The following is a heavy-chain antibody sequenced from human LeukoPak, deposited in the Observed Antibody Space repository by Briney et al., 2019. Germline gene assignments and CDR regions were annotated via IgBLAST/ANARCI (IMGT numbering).Heavy chain of an antibody. Sequence: SQTLSLTCGVSGGAISGTNWWSWFRQPPGQGLEWIGEISLAGQPNYNPSLNGRVTTSLDKSSNQLSLHLTSVTAADTATYFCSREGGPFCPFGYWGQGTLVIVSS. CDR1: GGAISGTNW. J-gene: IGHJ4*02. V-gene: IGHV4/OR15-8*02. CDR3: SREGGPFCPFGY. D-gene: IGHD1-26*01. CDR2: ISLAGQP.